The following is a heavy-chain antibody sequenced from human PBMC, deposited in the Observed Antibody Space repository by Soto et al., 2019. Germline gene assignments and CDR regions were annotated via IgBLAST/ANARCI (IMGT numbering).Heavy chain of an antibody. CDR3: ASRIVGATKYFDY. V-gene: IGHV3-23*01. D-gene: IGHD1-26*01. CDR2: ISGSGGST. CDR1: GFTFSSYA. Sequence: PGGSLRLSCAASGFTFSSYAMSWVRQAPGKGLEWVSAISGSGGSTYYADSVKGRFTISRDNSKNTLYLQMNSLRAEDTAVYYCASRIVGATKYFDYWGQGTLVTVSS. J-gene: IGHJ4*02.